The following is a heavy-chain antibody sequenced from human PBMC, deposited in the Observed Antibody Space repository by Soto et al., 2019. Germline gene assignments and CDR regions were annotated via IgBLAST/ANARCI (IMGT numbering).Heavy chain of an antibody. Sequence: QVQLVQSGAEVKKPGASVRVSCKASGYTFTSYYMHWVRQAPGQGPEWMGMINPSSGGTDYAQKFQGRGTMTRDTSTSTVYMELSSLRSEDTAVYYCTRSIITTAGTDAFDLWGQGTLVTVSS. CDR1: GYTFTSYY. CDR2: INPSSGGT. D-gene: IGHD6-13*01. V-gene: IGHV1-46*03. CDR3: TRSIITTAGTDAFDL. J-gene: IGHJ3*01.